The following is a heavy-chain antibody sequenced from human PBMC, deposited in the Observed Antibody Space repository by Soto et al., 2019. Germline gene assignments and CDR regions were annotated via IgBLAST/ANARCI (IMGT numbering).Heavy chain of an antibody. CDR3: ARAGHLGQAPIGNNWFDP. CDR2: INAGNGNT. J-gene: IGHJ5*02. CDR1: GYTFTSYA. Sequence: ASVKVSCKASGYTFTSYAMHWARQAPGQRLEWMGWINAGNGNTKYSQKFQGRVTITRDTSASTAYMELSSLRSEDTAVYYCARAGHLGQAPIGNNWFDPWGQGTLVTVSS. D-gene: IGHD2-2*02. V-gene: IGHV1-3*01.